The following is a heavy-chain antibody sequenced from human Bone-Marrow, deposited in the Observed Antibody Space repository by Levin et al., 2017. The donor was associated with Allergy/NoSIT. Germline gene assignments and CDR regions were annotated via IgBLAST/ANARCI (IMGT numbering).Heavy chain of an antibody. Sequence: GESLKISCATSGFTFSSYAMSWVRQAPGKGLEWVSAITGSGGNTYYTDSVKGRFTTSRDNSKNTLYLQMNSLRAEDTAVYYCMRRQLFDPPNWGQGTLVTVSS. CDR2: ITGSGGNT. J-gene: IGHJ4*02. V-gene: IGHV3-23*01. D-gene: IGHD2-2*01. CDR3: MRRQLFDPPN. CDR1: GFTFSSYA.